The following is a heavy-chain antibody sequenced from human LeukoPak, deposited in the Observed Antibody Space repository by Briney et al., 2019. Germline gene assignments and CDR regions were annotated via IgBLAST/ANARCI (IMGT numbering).Heavy chain of an antibody. CDR3: ARGGQVWFGEFSYYYYMDV. CDR1: GYTFTGYY. D-gene: IGHD3-10*01. J-gene: IGHJ6*03. V-gene: IGHV1-2*02. Sequence: ASVKVSCKASGYTFTGYYMHWVRQAPGQGLEWMGWINPNSGGTNYAQKFQGRVTMTRDTSISTAYMELNRLRSDDTAVYYCARGGQVWFGEFSYYYYMDVWGKGTTVTISS. CDR2: INPNSGGT.